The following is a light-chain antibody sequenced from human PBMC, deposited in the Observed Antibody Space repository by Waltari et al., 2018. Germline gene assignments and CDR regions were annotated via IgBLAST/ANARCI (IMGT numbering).Light chain of an antibody. CDR1: QSLSSD. CDR2: GAS. Sequence: EIVMTQTTATLSVSPGERATLSGRASQSLSSDLAWYQQKPGQAPRLLIYGASTRATGIPARFSGSGSGTEFTLTISSLQSEDFAVYYCLQYDKWPWTFGQGTKVEIK. J-gene: IGKJ1*01. V-gene: IGKV3-15*01. CDR3: LQYDKWPWT.